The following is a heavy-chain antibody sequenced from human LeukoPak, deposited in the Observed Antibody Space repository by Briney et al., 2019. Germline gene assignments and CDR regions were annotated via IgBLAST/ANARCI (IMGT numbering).Heavy chain of an antibody. CDR2: IIPILGIA. Sequence: GASVKVSCKASGYTFTSYAISWVRQAPGQGLEWMGRIIPILGIANYAQKFQGRVTITADKSTSTAYMELSSLRSEDTAVYYCARIRDSSGWYFDYWGQGTLVTVSS. D-gene: IGHD6-19*01. J-gene: IGHJ4*02. CDR3: ARIRDSSGWYFDY. V-gene: IGHV1-69*04. CDR1: GYTFTSYA.